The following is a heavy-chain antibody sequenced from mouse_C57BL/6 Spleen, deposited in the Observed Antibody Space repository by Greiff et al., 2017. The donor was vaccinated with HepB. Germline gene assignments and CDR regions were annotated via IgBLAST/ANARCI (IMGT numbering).Heavy chain of an antibody. Sequence: DVKLVESGGGLVKPGGSLKLSCAASGFTFSSYAMSWVRQTPEKRLEWVATISDGGSYTYYPDNVKGRFTISRDNAKNNLYLQMSHLKSEDTAMYYCARGAGKDWGQGTLVTVSA. CDR2: ISDGGSYT. V-gene: IGHV5-4*03. CDR3: ARGAGKD. CDR1: GFTFSSYA. D-gene: IGHD3-3*01. J-gene: IGHJ3*01.